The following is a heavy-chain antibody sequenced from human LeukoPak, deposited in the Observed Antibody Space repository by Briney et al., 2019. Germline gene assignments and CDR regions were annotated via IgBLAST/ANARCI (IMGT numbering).Heavy chain of an antibody. D-gene: IGHD3-10*01. CDR1: AFTFDDYG. V-gene: IGHV3-20*04. CDR2: INWNGGNQ. J-gene: IGHJ4*02. Sequence: GGSLRLSCAASAFTFDDYGMSWVRQAPGKGLEWGSGINWNGGNQGYADSVKGRFTISRDNAKSSLYLQMNSLRAEDTALYYCARDTYGSVSPFDYWGQGTLVTVSS. CDR3: ARDTYGSVSPFDY.